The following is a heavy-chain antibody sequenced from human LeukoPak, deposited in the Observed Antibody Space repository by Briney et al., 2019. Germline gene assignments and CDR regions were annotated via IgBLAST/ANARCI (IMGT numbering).Heavy chain of an antibody. CDR1: GFTFSSYW. D-gene: IGHD5-18*01. Sequence: GGSLRLSCAASGFTFSSYWMSWVRQAPGKGLEWVANIKQDGSEKYYVDSVKGRFTISRDNAKNSLYLQMNSLRAEDTAVYYCAKVGGYSYGFVGYWGQGTLVTVSS. CDR3: AKVGGYSYGFVGY. V-gene: IGHV3-7*03. CDR2: IKQDGSEK. J-gene: IGHJ4*02.